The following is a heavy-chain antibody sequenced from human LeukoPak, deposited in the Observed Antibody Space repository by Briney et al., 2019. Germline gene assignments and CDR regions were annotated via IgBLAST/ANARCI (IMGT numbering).Heavy chain of an antibody. D-gene: IGHD5-18*01. Sequence: GASVKVSCKASGYTFTGYYMHWVRQAPGQGLEWMGRINPNSGGTNYAKKFQGRVTMTRDTSISTAYMELSRLRSDDTAVYYCARGGEQLWLLHFDYWGQGTLVTVSS. CDR3: ARGGEQLWLLHFDY. J-gene: IGHJ4*02. CDR1: GYTFTGYY. V-gene: IGHV1-2*06. CDR2: INPNSGGT.